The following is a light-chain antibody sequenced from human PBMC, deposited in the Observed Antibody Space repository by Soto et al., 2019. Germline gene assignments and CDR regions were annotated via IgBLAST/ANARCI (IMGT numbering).Light chain of an antibody. V-gene: IGKV1-39*01. CDR1: QSINIY. J-gene: IGKJ2*01. CDR2: GAS. CDR3: QQSYRSPYT. Sequence: QMTQSPSSLSASVGDSVTVTCRASQSINIYLNWYQQKPGKAPTLLIYGASSLQSGVPSRFTGGGSRTDFTLTISSLQPEDFATYYCQQSYRSPYTFGQGTKREIK.